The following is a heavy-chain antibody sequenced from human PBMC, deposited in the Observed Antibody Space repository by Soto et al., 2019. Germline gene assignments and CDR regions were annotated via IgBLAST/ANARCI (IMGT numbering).Heavy chain of an antibody. D-gene: IGHD3-22*01. CDR1: DGSMNSDSSS. Sequence: SETLSLTCRVSDGSMNSDSSSWGWIRQPPGKGLEWIGVINHSGSTYHNLSLKGRVTMSVDASRNQFSLKLTSMTAADTAVYYCARLGGYVSVGYYYLWDSWGQGTLVTVSS. J-gene: IGHJ4*02. CDR3: ARLGGYVSVGYYYLWDS. CDR2: INHSGST. V-gene: IGHV4-39*01.